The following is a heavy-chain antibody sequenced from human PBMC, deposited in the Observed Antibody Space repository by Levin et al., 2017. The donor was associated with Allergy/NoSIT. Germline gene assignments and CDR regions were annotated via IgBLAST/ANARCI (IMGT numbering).Heavy chain of an antibody. CDR3: ARHRDAYNSFDY. J-gene: IGHJ4*02. V-gene: IGHV4-59*08. D-gene: IGHD5-24*01. CDR1: GGSISSYY. Sequence: SQTLSLTCTVSGGSISSYYWSWIRQPPGKGLAWIGYIKYSGSTNYSPSLKSRVTISLDTSQNQFSLRLSSVTAADTAVYYCARHRDAYNSFDYWGQGTLVTVSS. CDR2: IKYSGST.